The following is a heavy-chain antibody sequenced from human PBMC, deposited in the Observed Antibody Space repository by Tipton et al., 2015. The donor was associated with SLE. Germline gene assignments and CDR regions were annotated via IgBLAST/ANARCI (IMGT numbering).Heavy chain of an antibody. CDR3: ACYNRLAAGDY. D-gene: IGHD6-13*01. CDR2: IRYDGSNK. Sequence: QMQLVQSGAEVKKPGASVKVSCKASGYNFTNYAMNWVRQAPGKGLEWVAFIRYDGSNKYYADSVKGRFTISRDNSKNTLYLQMNSLRAEDTAVYYCACYNRLAAGDYWGQGTLVTVSS. CDR1: GYNFTNYA. J-gene: IGHJ4*02. V-gene: IGHV3-30*02.